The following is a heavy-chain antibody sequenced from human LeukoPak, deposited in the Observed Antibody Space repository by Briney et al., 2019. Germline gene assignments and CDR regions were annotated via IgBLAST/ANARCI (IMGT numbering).Heavy chain of an antibody. D-gene: IGHD6-25*01. V-gene: IGHV3-30*03. Sequence: GGSLRLSCAASGFTFSDYGMHWVRQAPGKGLEWVAVISFDGSNKYYADSVKGRFTISKDNSKNTLYLQMNSLRADDTAVYYCAREGGFYRPLDYSGQGTLVTVSS. CDR1: GFTFSDYG. CDR3: AREGGFYRPLDY. J-gene: IGHJ4*02. CDR2: ISFDGSNK.